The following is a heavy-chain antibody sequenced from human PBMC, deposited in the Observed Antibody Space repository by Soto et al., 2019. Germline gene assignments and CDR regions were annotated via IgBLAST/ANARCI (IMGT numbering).Heavy chain of an antibody. J-gene: IGHJ4*02. CDR1: GFSFSTNV. D-gene: IGHD1-20*01. CDR3: ALDNIPGAPDYFDY. CDR2: MSPDGAIN. V-gene: IGHV3-30-3*01. Sequence: QVQLVESGGNVVQPGTSLRLSCAASGFSFSTNVLHWVRQAPGKGLVWVAVMSPDGAINLYTDSVKGRFTISSDNSRNTLYLEMNSLTTEDTAVYYCALDNIPGAPDYFDYWGRGTLVTVSS.